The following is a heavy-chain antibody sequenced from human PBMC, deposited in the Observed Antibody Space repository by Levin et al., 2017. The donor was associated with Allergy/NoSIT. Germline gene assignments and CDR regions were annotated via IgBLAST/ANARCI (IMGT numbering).Heavy chain of an antibody. V-gene: IGHV1-69*06. CDR1: GGTFSSYA. D-gene: IGHD3-10*01. CDR3: ARAGTIVRGQVDYYGMDV. Sequence: GASVKVSCKASGGTFSSYAISWVRQAPGQGLEWMGGIIAMFGTVNYAQNFQGRVTITADKSTSTAYMDLSSLRSEDTAVHYCARAGTIVRGQVDYYGMDVWGQGTTVTVSS. CDR2: IIAMFGTV. J-gene: IGHJ6*02.